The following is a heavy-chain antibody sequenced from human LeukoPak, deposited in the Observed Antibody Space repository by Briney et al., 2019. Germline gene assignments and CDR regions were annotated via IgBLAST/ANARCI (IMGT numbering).Heavy chain of an antibody. J-gene: IGHJ4*02. CDR2: IKEDSSDQ. Sequence: PGGALRLSCATSGFTFSDDWMSWVRQAPGKGLEWLINIKEDSSDQPSVDSVKGRFIISRDNAKNLLYLQMNSLRPDDTAVYYCARDLPNGFFDYWGQGTLVTVSS. D-gene: IGHD1-1*01. CDR1: GFTFSDDW. V-gene: IGHV3-7*01. CDR3: ARDLPNGFFDY.